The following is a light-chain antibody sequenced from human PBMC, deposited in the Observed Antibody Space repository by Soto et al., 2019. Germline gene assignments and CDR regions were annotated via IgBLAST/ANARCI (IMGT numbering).Light chain of an antibody. J-gene: IGLJ2*01. Sequence: QSVLTQPPSASGTPGQRVTISCCRSSSNIGSNTVNWYQQLPGTAPKLLIYSNNQRPSGVPDRFSGSKSGTSASLAISGLQSEDEADYYCAAWDDSLNGVVFGGGTKLTVL. CDR3: AAWDDSLNGVV. V-gene: IGLV1-44*01. CDR1: SSNIGSNT. CDR2: SNN.